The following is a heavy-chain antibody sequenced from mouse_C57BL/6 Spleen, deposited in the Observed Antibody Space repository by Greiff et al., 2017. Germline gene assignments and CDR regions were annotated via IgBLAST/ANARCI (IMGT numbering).Heavy chain of an antibody. CDR1: GYTFTSYW. Sequence: QVQLQQPGAELVRPGTSVKLSCKASGYTFTSYWMHWVKQRPGQGLEWIGVIDPSDSYTNYNQKFKGKATLTVDTSSSTAYMQLSSLTSEDSAVYYCARQGPYSNYVDYWGQGTTLTVSS. CDR2: IDPSDSYT. CDR3: ARQGPYSNYVDY. V-gene: IGHV1-59*01. D-gene: IGHD2-5*01. J-gene: IGHJ2*01.